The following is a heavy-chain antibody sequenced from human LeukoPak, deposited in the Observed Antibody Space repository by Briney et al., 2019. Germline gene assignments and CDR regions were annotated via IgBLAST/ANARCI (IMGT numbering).Heavy chain of an antibody. CDR1: GFTFKDYA. J-gene: IGHJ5*02. CDR2: ISDGGDTT. D-gene: IGHD3-22*01. Sequence: GGSLRLSCAISGFTFKDYAMSWVRQAPGKGLEWVSIISDGGDTTYYADSLKGRFTISRDNSKNKVYLQMNSLRTEDTAVYYCAKAPRSGYYAWGQGTLVTVSS. CDR3: AKAPRSGYYA. V-gene: IGHV3-23*01.